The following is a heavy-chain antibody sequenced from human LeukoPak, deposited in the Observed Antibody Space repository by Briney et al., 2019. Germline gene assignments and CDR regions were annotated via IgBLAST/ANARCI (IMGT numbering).Heavy chain of an antibody. J-gene: IGHJ4*02. V-gene: IGHV3-64D*06. CDR2: IYSDGSRT. D-gene: IGHD6-19*01. Sequence: PWGSLRLSCAASGFTFSSFAMHWVRQAPGKGLEYLSAIYSDGSRTYYADSVKGRFTISRDNSKNTLYFEMSSLRVEDTAVYYCVKSPGSGWPVWGQGTLLTVSS. CDR3: VKSPGSGWPV. CDR1: GFTFSSFA.